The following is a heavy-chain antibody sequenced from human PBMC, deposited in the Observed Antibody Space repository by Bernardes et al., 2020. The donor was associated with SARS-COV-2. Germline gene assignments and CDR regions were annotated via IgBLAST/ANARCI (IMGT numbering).Heavy chain of an antibody. CDR2: INSDGSST. Sequence: GSLKLPCAASGFAFVSYWMHWVRQDPGKGLVWVSRINSDGSSTSYADSVKDRFTISRDNAKNTLYLQMNSLRAEDTAVYYCARDWEYYDFWSGYYTRRHDAFDIWGQGTMVTVSS. CDR1: GFAFVSYW. V-gene: IGHV3-74*01. J-gene: IGHJ3*02. CDR3: ARDWEYYDFWSGYYTRRHDAFDI. D-gene: IGHD3-3*01.